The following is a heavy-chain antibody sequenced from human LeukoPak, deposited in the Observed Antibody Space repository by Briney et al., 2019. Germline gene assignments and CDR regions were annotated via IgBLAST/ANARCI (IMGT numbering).Heavy chain of an antibody. V-gene: IGHV4-4*07. J-gene: IGHJ6*03. CDR3: ASASKSYDFWSGSYTKYYYMDV. CDR1: GRSISTYY. CDR2: IYTSGST. Sequence: SETLSLTCTVSGRSISTYYWSWIRQPAGKGLEWIGRIYTSGSTNYNPSLKSRVTMSVDTSKNQFSLKLSSVTAADTAVYYCASASKSYDFWSGSYTKYYYMDVWGKGTTVTVS. D-gene: IGHD3-3*01.